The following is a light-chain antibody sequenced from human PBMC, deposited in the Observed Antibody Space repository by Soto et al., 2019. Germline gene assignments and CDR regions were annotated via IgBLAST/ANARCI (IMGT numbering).Light chain of an antibody. CDR1: QSVSSY. CDR3: QQYGSSGT. V-gene: IGKV3-20*01. CDR2: GAS. J-gene: IGKJ1*01. Sequence: EIVMTQSPGTLSVSPGERATLSCMASQSVSSYLAWYQQKPGQAPRLLIYGASSRATGIPDRFSGSGSGTDFTLTISRLEPEDFAVYYCQQYGSSGTFGQGTKVDI.